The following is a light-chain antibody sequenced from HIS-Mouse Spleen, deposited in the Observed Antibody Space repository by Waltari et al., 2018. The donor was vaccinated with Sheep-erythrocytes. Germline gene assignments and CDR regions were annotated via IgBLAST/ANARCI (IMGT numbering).Light chain of an antibody. V-gene: IGLV2-11*01. Sequence: QSALTQPRSVSGSPGQSVTISCTGTSSYVGGYNYVSWYQHHPGKAPKLMIYDVSKRPSGVPDRFSGSKSGNTASLTISGLQAEDEADYYCCSYAGSYNHVFATGTKVTVL. CDR1: SSYVGGYNY. CDR2: DVS. J-gene: IGLJ1*01. CDR3: CSYAGSYNHV.